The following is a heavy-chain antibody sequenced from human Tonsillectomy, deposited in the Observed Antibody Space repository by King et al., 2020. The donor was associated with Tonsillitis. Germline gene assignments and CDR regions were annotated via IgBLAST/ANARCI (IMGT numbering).Heavy chain of an antibody. J-gene: IGHJ2*01. CDR3: AREPRYGGNSNWYFDL. Sequence: VQLVETGGGLVKPGGALRLACAASGFKFSDYYMNWIRQVPGRGLEWVSYISSGSSYTNYADSVKGRFTVSRDNAQNSLFLQMNSLRVEDTAMYYCAREPRYGGNSNWYFDLWRRGTLVTVSS. D-gene: IGHD4-23*01. V-gene: IGHV3-11*06. CDR1: GFKFSDYY. CDR2: ISSGSSYT.